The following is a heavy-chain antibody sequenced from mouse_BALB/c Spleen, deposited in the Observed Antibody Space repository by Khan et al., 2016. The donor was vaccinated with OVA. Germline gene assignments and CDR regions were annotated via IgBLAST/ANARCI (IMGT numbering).Heavy chain of an antibody. V-gene: IGHV2-9*02. J-gene: IGHJ4*01. CDR3: AIETAYYGNYEAMDY. Sequence: QVQLQQSGPGLVAPSQSLSITCTVSGFSLTNYGVNWVRQPPGKGLEWLGIIWAGGSTNYNSDLMSRVSIRKDNDNSQVFLKMNSLQTDDTAMYYCAIETAYYGNYEAMDYWGQGTSFTVSS. CDR1: GFSLTNYG. CDR2: IWAGGST. D-gene: IGHD2-10*01.